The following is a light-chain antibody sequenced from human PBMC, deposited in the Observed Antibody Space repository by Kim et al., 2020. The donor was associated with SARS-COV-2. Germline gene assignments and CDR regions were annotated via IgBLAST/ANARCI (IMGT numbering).Light chain of an antibody. V-gene: IGKV1-5*01. Sequence: ASVGDKVTITCRASQSIGSWLAWYQQKQGKAPKLLIYDASNLESGVPSRFSGRGSGTEFTLTISSLQPDDLATYYCQQYNTYPPYTFGQGTKLEI. CDR3: QQYNTYPPYT. CDR1: QSIGSW. J-gene: IGKJ2*01. CDR2: DAS.